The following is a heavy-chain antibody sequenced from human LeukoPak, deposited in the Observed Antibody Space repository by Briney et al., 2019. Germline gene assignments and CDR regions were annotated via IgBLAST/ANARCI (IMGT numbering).Heavy chain of an antibody. Sequence: PGGSLRLSCAASGFTFSSYSMNWVRQAPGKGLEWVSYISSSSSTIYYADSVKGRFTISRDNAKNSLYLQMNSLRAEDTAVYYWARITRSYYYYYMDVWGKGTTVTVSS. J-gene: IGHJ6*03. V-gene: IGHV3-48*04. CDR1: GFTFSSYS. CDR2: ISSSSSTI. CDR3: ARITRSYYYYYMDV.